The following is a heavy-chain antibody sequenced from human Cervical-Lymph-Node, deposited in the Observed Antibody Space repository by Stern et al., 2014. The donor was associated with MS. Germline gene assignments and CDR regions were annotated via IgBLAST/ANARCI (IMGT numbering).Heavy chain of an antibody. CDR2: ISWNGGKT. CDR3: AKDMRGGSSYAMDV. Sequence: VQLVQSGGGLVQPGRSLRLSCAASGFTFDDYAMHWVRQAPGGGLGWVSGISWNGGKTDYADSVKGRFTISRDNAKNSLYLQMDSLRAEDTALYYCAKDMRGGSSYAMDVWGQGTTVTVSS. CDR1: GFTFDDYA. J-gene: IGHJ6*02. V-gene: IGHV3-9*01. D-gene: IGHD6-6*01.